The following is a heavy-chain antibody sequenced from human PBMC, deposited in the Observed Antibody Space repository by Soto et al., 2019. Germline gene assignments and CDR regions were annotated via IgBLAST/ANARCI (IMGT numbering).Heavy chain of an antibody. V-gene: IGHV3-30-3*01. J-gene: IGHJ4*02. CDR2: ISYDGSNK. D-gene: IGHD4-17*01. Sequence: GGSLRLSCAASGFTFSSYAMHWVRQAPGKGLEWVAVISYDGSNKYYADSVKGRFTISRDNSKNTLYLQMNSLRAEDTAVYYCARDFRPYGDSYPFDYWGQGTLVTVSS. CDR1: GFTFSSYA. CDR3: ARDFRPYGDSYPFDY.